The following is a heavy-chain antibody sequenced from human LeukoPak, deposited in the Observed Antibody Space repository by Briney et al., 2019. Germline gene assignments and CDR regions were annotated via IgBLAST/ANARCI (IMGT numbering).Heavy chain of an antibody. J-gene: IGHJ4*02. CDR3: AKDQSDGYSSSFFDY. Sequence: VGSLRLSCAASGFTFSSYAMSWVRQAPGEGLECVSAISGSGGSTYYADSVKGRFTISRDNFKNTLYLQMNSLRAEDTAVYYCAKDQSDGYSSSFFDYWGQGTLVTVSS. D-gene: IGHD6-6*01. V-gene: IGHV3-23*01. CDR1: GFTFSSYA. CDR2: ISGSGGST.